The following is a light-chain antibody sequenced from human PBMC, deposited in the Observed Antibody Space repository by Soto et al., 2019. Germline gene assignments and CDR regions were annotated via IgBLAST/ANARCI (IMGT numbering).Light chain of an antibody. CDR3: LLYYSGPWV. J-gene: IGLJ3*02. CDR1: SGPVTSGHY. CDR2: DTS. V-gene: IGLV7-43*01. Sequence: QTVVTQEPSLTVSQGGTVTLTCASNSGPVTSGHYPNWFQQKPGQAPRALIHDTSNKHSWTPARFSGSLLGGKAALTLSGVQPEDEAEYYCLLYYSGPWVFGGGTKLTVL.